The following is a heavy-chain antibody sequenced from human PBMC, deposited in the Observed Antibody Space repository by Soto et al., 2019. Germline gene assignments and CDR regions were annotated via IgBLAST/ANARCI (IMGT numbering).Heavy chain of an antibody. CDR2: IYPGDSDT. V-gene: IGHV5-51*01. J-gene: IGHJ6*02. Sequence: GESLKLSCKGSGYSFTNYWIGWVRQMPGKGLEWMGFIYPGDSDTRYSPSFQGQVIISADKSITTAYLQWSSLKASDTAIYYCARQREKTRYYYYGMDVWGQGTTVTVSS. CDR3: ARQREKTRYYYYGMDV. D-gene: IGHD1-26*01. CDR1: GYSFTNYW.